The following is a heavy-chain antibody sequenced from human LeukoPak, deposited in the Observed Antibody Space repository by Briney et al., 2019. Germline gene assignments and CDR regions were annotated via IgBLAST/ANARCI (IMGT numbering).Heavy chain of an antibody. CDR2: IYYSGST. Sequence: RSSETLSLTCTVSGGSISSYYWSWIRQPPGKGLEWIGYIYYSGSTNYNPSLKSRVTISVDTSKNQFSLKLSSVTAADTAVYYCATSIGTYSSGWYEFDYWGQGTLVTVSS. V-gene: IGHV4-59*08. D-gene: IGHD6-19*01. CDR1: GGSISSYY. CDR3: ATSIGTYSSGWYEFDY. J-gene: IGHJ4*02.